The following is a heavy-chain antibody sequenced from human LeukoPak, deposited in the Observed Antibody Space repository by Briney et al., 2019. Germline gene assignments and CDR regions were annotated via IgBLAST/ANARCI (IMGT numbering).Heavy chain of an antibody. J-gene: IGHJ3*02. CDR1: GFISSDYS. V-gene: IGHV3-7*01. CDR3: ARGSPLPYSGSYLGAFDI. Sequence: GRSLRLSCAASGFISSDYSLHWVRQAPGKGLEWVANIKQDGSEKYYVDSVKGRFTISRDNAKNSLYLQMNSLRAEDTAVYYCARGSPLPYSGSYLGAFDIWGQGTMVTVSS. CDR2: IKQDGSEK. D-gene: IGHD1-26*01.